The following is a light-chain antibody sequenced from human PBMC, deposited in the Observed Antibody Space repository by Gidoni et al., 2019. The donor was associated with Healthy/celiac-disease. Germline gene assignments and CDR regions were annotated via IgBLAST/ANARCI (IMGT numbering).Light chain of an antibody. V-gene: IGKV1D-8*01. CDR3: QQYYSFPPR. CDR2: SAS. J-gene: IGKJ4*01. CDR1: QGISSY. Sequence: VIWMPQSPSLLSASTGDRLTISCRMRQGISSYLAWYQQKPGKAPELLIYSASTLQSGVPSRFSSSGSGSDFTLTISCLLSEDFATYYCQQYYSFPPRFGGGTKVEI.